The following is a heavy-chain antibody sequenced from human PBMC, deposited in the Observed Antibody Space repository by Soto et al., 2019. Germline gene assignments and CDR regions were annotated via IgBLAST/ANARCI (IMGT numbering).Heavy chain of an antibody. J-gene: IGHJ4*02. D-gene: IGHD3-3*01. CDR3: ATELRYLEWFTRPDY. CDR1: GFAFGSYA. CDR2: VTSGGTT. Sequence: EAQLVESGGGLVQPGGSLRLSCAASGFAFGSYAMNWVRQAPGKGLEWVSAVTSGGTTYYADSMGGRFTISRDNTKNTLYLQMTGLRAEDTAVYYCATELRYLEWFTRPDYWGQGTRVTVSS. V-gene: IGHV3-23*04.